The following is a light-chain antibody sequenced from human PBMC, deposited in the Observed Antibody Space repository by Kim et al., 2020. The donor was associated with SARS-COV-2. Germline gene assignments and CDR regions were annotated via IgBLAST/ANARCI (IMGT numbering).Light chain of an antibody. CDR3: QKYDAAPRT. J-gene: IGKJ4*01. V-gene: IGKV1-27*01. Sequence: DIQMTQSPSSLSASVGGRVTITCRASQGISHYLAWYQQKPGKVPKLLIYAASTLQSGVPSRFSGSGSGTDFTLTISSLQPEDVATYYCQKYDAAPRTFGGGTKVEIK. CDR2: AAS. CDR1: QGISHY.